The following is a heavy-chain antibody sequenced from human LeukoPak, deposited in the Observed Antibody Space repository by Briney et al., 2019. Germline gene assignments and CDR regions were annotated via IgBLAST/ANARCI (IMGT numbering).Heavy chain of an antibody. J-gene: IGHJ6*03. Sequence: PSETLSLTCTVSGGSISSYYWSWIRQPPGKGLEWIGYIYYSGSTYYNPSLKSRVTISVDTSKNQFSLKLSSVTAADTAVYYCARGARYSYGYYYYYMDVWGKGTTVTVSS. CDR2: IYYSGST. CDR1: GGSISSYY. D-gene: IGHD5-18*01. V-gene: IGHV4-59*12. CDR3: ARGARYSYGYYYYYMDV.